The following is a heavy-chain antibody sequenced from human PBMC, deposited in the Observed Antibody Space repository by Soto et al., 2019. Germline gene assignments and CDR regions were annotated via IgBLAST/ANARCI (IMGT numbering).Heavy chain of an antibody. J-gene: IGHJ4*02. CDR3: ARLRLTGYFDY. CDR2: VSTSSSYT. V-gene: IGHV3-11*05. CDR1: GFTFSDHY. Sequence: QVQLVESGGGLVKPGGSLRLSCVASGFTFSDHYMTWIRQAPGKGLEWLSYVSTSSSYTNYADSVKGRSTISRDNAMNSLHLQMNSLRAEDTAVYYCARLRLTGYFDYWGQGTLVTVSS.